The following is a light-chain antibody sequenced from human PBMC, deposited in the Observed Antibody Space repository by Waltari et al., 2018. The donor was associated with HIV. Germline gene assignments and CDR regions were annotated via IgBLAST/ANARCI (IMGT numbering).Light chain of an antibody. CDR2: DNN. J-gene: IGLJ3*02. Sequence: QSVLKQPPYVSAAPGQKVTIPCTGSSFNIGNNYDSLYQQLPGTAPKLLIYDNNNRPSGIPDRCSGSESGTSATLGITGLQTGDEADYYCGTWDSSLSAWVFGGGTKLTVL. CDR3: GTWDSSLSAWV. CDR1: SFNIGNNY. V-gene: IGLV1-51*01.